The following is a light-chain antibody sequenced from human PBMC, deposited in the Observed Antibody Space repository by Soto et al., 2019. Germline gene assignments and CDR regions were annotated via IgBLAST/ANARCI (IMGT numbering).Light chain of an antibody. V-gene: IGKV1-5*01. CDR2: DAS. CDR3: QQYHTYSYT. CDR1: QSISYK. J-gene: IGKJ2*01. Sequence: DIQMTQSPSTLSASVGDRVTITCRASQSISYKLAWYQHKPGKAPKLLIYDASGLQSGVPSRLSGSGSGTEFTLTISSLQPDDFATYFCQQYHTYSYTFGQGTKVDIK.